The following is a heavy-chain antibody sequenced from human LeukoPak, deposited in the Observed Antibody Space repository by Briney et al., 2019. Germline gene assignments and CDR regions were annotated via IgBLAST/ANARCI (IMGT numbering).Heavy chain of an antibody. Sequence: SETLSLTCTVSGGSISSYYWSWIRQPPGEGLEWIGYASDSGNTNYNPSLKRRVTISVDTSKNQFSLKLSSATAADTAVYYCARDGSTFTSGAMDVWGRGTTVTVSS. CDR3: ARDGSTFTSGAMDV. CDR2: ASDSGNT. CDR1: GGSISSYY. D-gene: IGHD3-3*02. V-gene: IGHV4-59*13. J-gene: IGHJ6*02.